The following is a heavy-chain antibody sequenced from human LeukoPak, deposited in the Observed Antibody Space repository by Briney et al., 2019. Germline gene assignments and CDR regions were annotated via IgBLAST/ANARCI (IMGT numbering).Heavy chain of an antibody. D-gene: IGHD6-19*01. Sequence: PSETLSLTCTVSGGSISSYYWSWIRQSPGKGLEWIGYIYYSGRTNYNPSLKSRVTISVDTSKNQFSLKLSSVTAADTAVYYCARHVEQWLTPFDYGGRGWLVAVAS. J-gene: IGHJ4*02. CDR2: IYYSGRT. CDR3: ARHVEQWLTPFDY. V-gene: IGHV4-59*08. CDR1: GGSISSYY.